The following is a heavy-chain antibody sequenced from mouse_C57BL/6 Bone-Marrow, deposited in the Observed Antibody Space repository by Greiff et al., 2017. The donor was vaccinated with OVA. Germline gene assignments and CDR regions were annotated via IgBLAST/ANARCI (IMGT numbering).Heavy chain of an antibody. CDR2: INPSTGGT. CDR3: ASPWFAY. J-gene: IGHJ3*01. CDR1: GYSFTGYY. Sequence: EVQLQQSGPELVKPGASVKISCKASGYSFTGYYMNWVKQSPEKSLEWIGEINPSTGGTTYNQKFKAKATLTVDKSSSTAYMQLKSLTSEDSAVYYCASPWFAYWGQGTLVTVSA. V-gene: IGHV1-42*01.